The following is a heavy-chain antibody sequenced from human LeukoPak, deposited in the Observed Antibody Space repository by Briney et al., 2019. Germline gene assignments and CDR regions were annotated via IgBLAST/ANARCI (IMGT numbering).Heavy chain of an antibody. Sequence: PGGSLRLSCAASGFTFSSYWMSWVRQAPGKGLEWVGNIKQDGSEKYYVDSVKGRFTISRDNAKNSLYLQMNSLRAEDTAVYYCARGGEMATIWGVNQRAFDYWGQGTLVTVSS. D-gene: IGHD5-24*01. CDR3: ARGGEMATIWGVNQRAFDY. V-gene: IGHV3-7*01. CDR2: IKQDGSEK. J-gene: IGHJ4*02. CDR1: GFTFSSYW.